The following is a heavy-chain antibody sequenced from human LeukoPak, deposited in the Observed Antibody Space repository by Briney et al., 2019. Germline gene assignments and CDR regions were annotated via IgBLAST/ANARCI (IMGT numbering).Heavy chain of an antibody. D-gene: IGHD2-21*02. Sequence: GGSLRLSCAASGFTFSGYGMHWVRQAPGKGLEWVAVIWYDGSNKYYADSVKGRFTISRDNSKNTLYLQMNSLRAEDTAVYYCAKGNCGGDCYSPDHWGQGTLVTVSS. J-gene: IGHJ5*02. CDR1: GFTFSGYG. CDR3: AKGNCGGDCYSPDH. V-gene: IGHV3-33*06. CDR2: IWYDGSNK.